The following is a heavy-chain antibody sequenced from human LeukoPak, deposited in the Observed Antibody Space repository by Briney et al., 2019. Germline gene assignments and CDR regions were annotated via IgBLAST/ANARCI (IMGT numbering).Heavy chain of an antibody. CDR3: ARLSYYYDSSGYSSPVTYYFDY. V-gene: IGHV5-51*01. Sequence: GESLKISCKGSGYSFTSYWIGCVRQMPGKGLEWMGIIYPGDSDTRYSPSFQGQVTISADKSISTAYLQWSSLKASDTAMYYCARLSYYYDSSGYSSPVTYYFDYWGQGTLVTVSS. CDR1: GYSFTSYW. CDR2: IYPGDSDT. J-gene: IGHJ4*02. D-gene: IGHD3-22*01.